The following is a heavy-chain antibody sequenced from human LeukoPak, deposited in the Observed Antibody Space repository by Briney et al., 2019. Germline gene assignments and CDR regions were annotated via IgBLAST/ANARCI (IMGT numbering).Heavy chain of an antibody. CDR1: GFTFSDYY. CDR3: ARAGDGYNMYAFDI. Sequence: GGSLRLSCAAPGFTFSDYYMSWIRQAPGKGLEWVSYISSSGSTIYYADSVKGRFTISRDNAKNSLYLQMNSLRAEDTAVYYCARAGDGYNMYAFDIWGQGTMVTVSS. D-gene: IGHD5-24*01. CDR2: ISSSGSTI. J-gene: IGHJ3*02. V-gene: IGHV3-11*01.